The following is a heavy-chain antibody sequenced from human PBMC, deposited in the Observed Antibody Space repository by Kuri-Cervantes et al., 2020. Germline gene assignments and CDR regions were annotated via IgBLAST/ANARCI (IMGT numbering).Heavy chain of an antibody. CDR1: GFTFSDYY. V-gene: IGHV3-21*03. CDR2: ISSSSSYI. CDR3: ARDSYDSRTNPEYYFDY. J-gene: IGHJ4*02. Sequence: GESLKISCAASGFTFSDYYMNWVRQAPGKGLEWVSSISSSSSYIYYADSVKGRFTISRDNAKNSLYLQMNSLRAEDTAVYYCARDSYDSRTNPEYYFDYWGQGTLVTVSS. D-gene: IGHD3-22*01.